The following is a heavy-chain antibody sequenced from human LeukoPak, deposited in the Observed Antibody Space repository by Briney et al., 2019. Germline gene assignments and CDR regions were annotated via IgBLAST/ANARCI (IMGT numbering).Heavy chain of an antibody. CDR1: GFIFDDYA. D-gene: IGHD6-13*01. CDR3: AKGLVAAAGTSWFDP. CDR2: ISWKSGNI. V-gene: IGHV3-9*01. Sequence: GGSLRLSCAASGFIFDDYAMHWVRQAPGKGLEWVSGISWKSGNIGYADSVKGRFTISRDNAKNSLYLQMNSLRAEDTAVYYCAKGLVAAAGTSWFDPWGQGTLVTVSS. J-gene: IGHJ5*02.